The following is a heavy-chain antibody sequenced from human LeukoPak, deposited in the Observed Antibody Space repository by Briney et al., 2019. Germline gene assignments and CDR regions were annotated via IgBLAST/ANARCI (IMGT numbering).Heavy chain of an antibody. V-gene: IGHV4-34*01. Sequence: GSLRLSCAASGFTFSNAWMSWVRQAPGKGLEWVGEINHSGSTNYNPSLKSRVTISVDTSKNQFSLKLSSVTAADTAVYYCARHRRRSGYYPVNWFDPWGQGTLVTVSS. CDR1: GFTFSNAW. D-gene: IGHD3-22*01. J-gene: IGHJ5*02. CDR2: INHSGST. CDR3: ARHRRRSGYYPVNWFDP.